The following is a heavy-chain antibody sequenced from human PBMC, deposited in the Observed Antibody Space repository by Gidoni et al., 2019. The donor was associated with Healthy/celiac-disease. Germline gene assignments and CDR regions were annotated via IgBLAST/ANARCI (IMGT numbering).Heavy chain of an antibody. D-gene: IGHD5-18*01. J-gene: IGHJ6*03. CDR3: ARVGDTAMVLSPPKYYYYYMDV. CDR1: GGTFSSYA. Sequence: QVQLVQSGAEVKKPGSSVKVSCKASGGTFSSYAISWVRQAPGQGLEWLGGIHPIFGTANYATEFQGRVTINADESKSTAYMELSRLGSEDTAVYYCARVGDTAMVLSPPKYYYYYMDVWGKGTTVTVSS. CDR2: IHPIFGTA. V-gene: IGHV1-69*01.